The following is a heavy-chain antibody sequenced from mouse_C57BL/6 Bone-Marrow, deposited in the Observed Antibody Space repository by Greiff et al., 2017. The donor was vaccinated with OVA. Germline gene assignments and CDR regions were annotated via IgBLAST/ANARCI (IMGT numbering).Heavy chain of an antibody. Sequence: LVESGAELVRPGTSVKMSCKASGYTFTNYWIGWAKQRPGHGLEWIGDIYPGGGYTNYNEKFKGKATLTADKSSSTAYMQFSSLTSEDSAIYYCVYYYDYDRNYWGQGTTLTVSS. J-gene: IGHJ2*01. D-gene: IGHD2-4*01. CDR1: GYTFTNYW. CDR3: VYYYDYDRNY. CDR2: IYPGGGYT. V-gene: IGHV1-63*01.